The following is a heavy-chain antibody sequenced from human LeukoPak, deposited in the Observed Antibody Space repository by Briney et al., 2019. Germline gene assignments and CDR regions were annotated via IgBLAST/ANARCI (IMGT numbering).Heavy chain of an antibody. CDR3: ARDHKYAFDN. J-gene: IGHJ4*02. CDR1: GFTFSDYS. D-gene: IGHD2-2*01. CDR2: IGIDSGNT. V-gene: IGHV3-48*01. Sequence: GGSLRLSCAASGFTFSDYSMKWVRQAPGKGLEWISYIGIDSGNTNYADSVKGRFTISGDKAKNSLYLQMNSLRVEDTAVYYCARDHKYAFDNWGQGTLVTVSS.